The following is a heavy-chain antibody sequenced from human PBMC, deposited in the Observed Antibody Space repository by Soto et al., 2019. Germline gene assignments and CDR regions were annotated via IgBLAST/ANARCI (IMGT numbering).Heavy chain of an antibody. CDR2: ISSSGSTI. J-gene: IGHJ3*02. CDR1: GFTFSSYE. D-gene: IGHD2-2*01. V-gene: IGHV3-48*03. CDR3: ATYCSSTSCSGLDAFDI. Sequence: EVQLVESGGGLVQPGGSLRLSCAASGFTFSSYEMNWVRQAPGKGLEWGSYISSSGSTIYYADSVKGRFTISRDNAKNSLYLQMNSLRAEDTAVYYCATYCSSTSCSGLDAFDIWGQGTMVTVSS.